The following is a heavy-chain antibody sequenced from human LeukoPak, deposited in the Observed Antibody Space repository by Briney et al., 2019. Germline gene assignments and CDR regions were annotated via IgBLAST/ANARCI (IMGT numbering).Heavy chain of an antibody. CDR2: ISAHNGNT. J-gene: IGHJ5*02. V-gene: IGHV1-18*01. Sequence: ASVKVSCKASGYTFTSYGISWVRQAPGQGLEWMGWISAHNGNTNYAQKLQGRVTMTTDTSTSTAYMELRSLRSDDTAVYYCARDGHSSGWYGGNWFDPWGQGTLVTVSS. CDR1: GYTFTSYG. CDR3: ARDGHSSGWYGGNWFDP. D-gene: IGHD6-19*01.